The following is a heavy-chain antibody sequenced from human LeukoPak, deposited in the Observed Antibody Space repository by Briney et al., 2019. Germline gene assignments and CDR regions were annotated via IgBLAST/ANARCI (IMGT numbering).Heavy chain of an antibody. V-gene: IGHV3-7*01. J-gene: IGHJ4*02. Sequence: GGSLRLSCAASGFTFSSYWMSWVRQAPGKGLEWVANIKQDGSEKYYVDSVKGRFTISRDNAKNSLYLQMNSLRAEDTAVYYCARVNSSSWYGFSPEFLREYYFDYWGQGTLVTVSS. CDR3: ARVNSSSWYGFSPEFLREYYFDY. CDR1: GFTFSSYW. D-gene: IGHD6-13*01. CDR2: IKQDGSEK.